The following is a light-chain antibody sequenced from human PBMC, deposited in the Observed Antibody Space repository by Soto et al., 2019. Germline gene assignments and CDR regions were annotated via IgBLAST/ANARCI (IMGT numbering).Light chain of an antibody. V-gene: IGLV1-40*01. J-gene: IGLJ1*01. CDR3: QSHDSSVRGYV. CDR1: SSNIGAGYD. CDR2: GNS. Sequence: QSVLTQPPSVSGAPGQRVTISCTGSSSNIGAGYDVHWYQQLPGTAPKLLFYGNSNRPSGVPDRFSGSKSGTSASLAITGLQAEDEADYYCQSHDSSVRGYVFGTGTKLTVL.